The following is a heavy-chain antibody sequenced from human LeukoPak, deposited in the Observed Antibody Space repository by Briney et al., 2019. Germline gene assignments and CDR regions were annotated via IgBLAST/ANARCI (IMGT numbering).Heavy chain of an antibody. CDR3: AKGLRFLEWLFDDGFDI. CDR2: ISWNSGNL. V-gene: IGHV3-9*01. J-gene: IGHJ3*02. CDR1: EFTFDDYA. Sequence: QPGGSLRLSCAASEFTFDDYAMHWVRQAPGKGLEWVSGISWNSGNLGYADSVKGRFTISRDNAKNSLYLQMNSLRAEDTALYYCAKGLRFLEWLFDDGFDIWGQGTMVTVSS. D-gene: IGHD3-3*01.